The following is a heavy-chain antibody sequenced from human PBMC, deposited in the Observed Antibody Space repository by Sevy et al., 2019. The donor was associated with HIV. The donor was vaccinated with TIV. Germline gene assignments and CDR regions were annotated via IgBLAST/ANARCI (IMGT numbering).Heavy chain of an antibody. Sequence: GGSLRLSCAASGFTVSNSYMSWVRQAPGKGLEWVSIIYSGVTTSYADSVRGRFTISRDNSKNTLSLQMNSLRTEDTAVYYCARLSVYYYDSSGYYTTGNAFDIGGQGTMVTVS. V-gene: IGHV3-53*01. CDR3: ARLSVYYYDSSGYYTTGNAFDI. CDR2: IYSGVTT. CDR1: GFTVSNSY. J-gene: IGHJ3*02. D-gene: IGHD3-22*01.